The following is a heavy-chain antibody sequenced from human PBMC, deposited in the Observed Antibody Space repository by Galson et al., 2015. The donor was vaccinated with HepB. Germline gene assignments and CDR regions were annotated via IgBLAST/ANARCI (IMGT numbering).Heavy chain of an antibody. D-gene: IGHD3-10*01. CDR3: AKGGHRGSGSHYFDN. J-gene: IGHJ4*02. CDR1: GFTFSNFG. V-gene: IGHV3-30*18. CDR2: ISYDGSDK. Sequence: SLRLPCAASGFTFSNFGMYWVRQAPGKGLEWVAVISYDGSDKYYGDSVKGRFTISRVNSKNTLYLQMNSLRPEDTAVYYGAKGGHRGSGSHYFDNWGQGTLVTVSS.